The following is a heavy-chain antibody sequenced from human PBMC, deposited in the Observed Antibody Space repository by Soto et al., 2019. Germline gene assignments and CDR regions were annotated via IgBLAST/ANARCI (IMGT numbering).Heavy chain of an antibody. CDR3: ARDRSYYDSSGYYPWLVSAQSDGPGVRGAFDI. D-gene: IGHD3-22*01. J-gene: IGHJ3*02. CDR1: GYTFTSYG. CDR2: ISAYNGNT. V-gene: IGHV1-18*01. Sequence: ASVKVSCKASGYTFTSYGISWVRQAPGQGLEWMGWISAYNGNTNYAQKLQGRVTMTTDTSTSTAYMELRGLRSDDTAVYYCARDRSYYDSSGYYPWLVSAQSDGPGVRGAFDIWGQGTMVTVSS.